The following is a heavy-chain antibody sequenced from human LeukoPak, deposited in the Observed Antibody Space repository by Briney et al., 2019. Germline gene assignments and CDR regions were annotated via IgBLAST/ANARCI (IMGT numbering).Heavy chain of an antibody. Sequence: PGGSLRLSCAASGFTFSSYEMNWVRQAPGKGLEWVSYISSSGSTIYYADSVEGRFTISRDNAKNSLYLQMNSLRAEDTAVYYCARGVRQWLLTYYFDYWGQGTLVTVSS. D-gene: IGHD6-19*01. CDR2: ISSSGSTI. CDR1: GFTFSSYE. CDR3: ARGVRQWLLTYYFDY. V-gene: IGHV3-48*03. J-gene: IGHJ4*02.